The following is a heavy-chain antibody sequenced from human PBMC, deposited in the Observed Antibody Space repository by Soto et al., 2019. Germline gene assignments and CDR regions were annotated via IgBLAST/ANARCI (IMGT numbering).Heavy chain of an antibody. CDR2: ISFDGTNK. Sequence: QVQLVESGGGVVQPGGSLRLSCAASGFSFSNTGMHWVRQSPGKGLEWVAVISFDGTNKNYGYSVKGRFSISRDNSKNFLYLQMNSLRGEDTAVYYCARDESPHRNPSCFDPWGQGPRVTVSS. J-gene: IGHJ5*02. CDR3: ARDESPHRNPSCFDP. V-gene: IGHV3-30*03. CDR1: GFSFSNTG.